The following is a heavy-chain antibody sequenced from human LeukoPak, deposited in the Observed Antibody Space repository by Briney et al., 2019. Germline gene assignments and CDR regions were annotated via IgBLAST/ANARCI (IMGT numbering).Heavy chain of an antibody. J-gene: IGHJ3*02. D-gene: IGHD2-21*02. CDR1: GYTFTSYY. CDR2: INTNTGNP. Sequence: ASVKVSCKASGYTFTSYYMHWVRQAPGQGLEWMGWINTNTGNPTYAQGFTGRFVFSLDTSVSTAYLQISSLKAEDTAVYYCAITIPEHIVVVTAIPDDAFDIWGQGTMVTVSS. V-gene: IGHV7-4-1*02. CDR3: AITIPEHIVVVTAIPDDAFDI.